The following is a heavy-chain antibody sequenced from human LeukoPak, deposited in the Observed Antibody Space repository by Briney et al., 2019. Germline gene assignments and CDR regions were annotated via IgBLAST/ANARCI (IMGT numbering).Heavy chain of an antibody. CDR1: GYTFTSYA. CDR3: ARDHQLPLLGWFDP. Sequence: ASVKVSCKASGYTFTSYAMNWVRQAPGQGLEWMGWINPNSGGTNYAQKFQGRVTMTRDTSISTAYMDLSRLRSDDTAVYYCARDHQLPLLGWFDPWGQGTPVTVSS. J-gene: IGHJ5*02. CDR2: INPNSGGT. D-gene: IGHD2-2*01. V-gene: IGHV1-2*02.